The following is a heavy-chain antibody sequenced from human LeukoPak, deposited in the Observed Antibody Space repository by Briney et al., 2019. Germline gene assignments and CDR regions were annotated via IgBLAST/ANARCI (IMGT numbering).Heavy chain of an antibody. CDR2: TYYRSRWYN. Sequence: SQTLSLTCAISGDSFSSNSAAWNWMRQSPSRGLEWLGSTYYRSRWYNDYAVSVQSLITINPDTSKNQFSLQLNSVTPEDTAVYYCARDLDGFEYWGQGTLVTVSS. CDR1: GDSFSSNSAA. V-gene: IGHV6-1*01. J-gene: IGHJ4*02. CDR3: ARDLDGFEY.